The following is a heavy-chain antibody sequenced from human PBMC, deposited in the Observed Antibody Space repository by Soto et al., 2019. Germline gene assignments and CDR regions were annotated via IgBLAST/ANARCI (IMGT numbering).Heavy chain of an antibody. CDR1: GYTFTSYG. J-gene: IGHJ6*02. CDR3: AREQWGAFYNYYGMDV. D-gene: IGHD1-26*01. V-gene: IGHV1-18*01. Sequence: ASVKVSCKASGYTFTSYGISWVRQAPGQGLEWMGRISANNGNTNYAQKFQGRVTMTRDTSTSTVYMELSSLRSEDTAVYYCAREQWGAFYNYYGMDVWGQGTTVTVSS. CDR2: ISANNGNT.